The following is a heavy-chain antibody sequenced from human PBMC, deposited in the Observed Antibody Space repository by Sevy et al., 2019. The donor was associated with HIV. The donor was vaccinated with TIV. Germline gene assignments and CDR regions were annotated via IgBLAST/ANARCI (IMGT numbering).Heavy chain of an antibody. V-gene: IGHV3-30*18. D-gene: IGHD3-16*01. J-gene: IGHJ4*02. CDR3: AKDGPSLSGELPSYFDY. Sequence: GGSLRLSCAASGFTFSSYGMHWVRQAPGKGLEWVAVISYDGSNKYYADSVKGRFTISRDNSKNTLYLQMNSLRAEDTAVYYCAKDGPSLSGELPSYFDYWGQGTLVTVSS. CDR2: ISYDGSNK. CDR1: GFTFSSYG.